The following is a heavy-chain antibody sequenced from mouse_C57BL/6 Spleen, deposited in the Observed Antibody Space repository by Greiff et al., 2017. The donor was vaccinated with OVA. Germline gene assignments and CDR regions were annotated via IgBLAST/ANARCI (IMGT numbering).Heavy chain of an antibody. CDR3: ARYESALAY. J-gene: IGHJ3*01. V-gene: IGHV1-42*01. Sequence: EVKLQQSGPELVKPGASVKISCKASGYSFTGYYMNWVKQSPEKSLEWIGEINPSTGGTTYNQKFKAKATLTVDKSSSTAYMQLKSLTAEDSAVYYWARYESALAYWGQGTLVTVSA. CDR2: INPSTGGT. D-gene: IGHD2-12*01. CDR1: GYSFTGYY.